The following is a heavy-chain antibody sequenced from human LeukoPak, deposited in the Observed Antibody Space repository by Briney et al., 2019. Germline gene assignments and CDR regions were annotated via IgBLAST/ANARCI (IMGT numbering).Heavy chain of an antibody. D-gene: IGHD6-19*01. V-gene: IGHV3-74*01. CDR1: GFTFSNYW. J-gene: IGHJ4*02. CDR3: AISGWHSPFDY. Sequence: GGSLRLSCAASGFTFSNYWMHWVRQAPGKGLVWVSRINNYGSTINYADSVKGRFTISRDNAKNTPYLQMNSLRAEDTAVYYCAISGWHSPFDYWGQGTLVTVSS. CDR2: INNYGSTI.